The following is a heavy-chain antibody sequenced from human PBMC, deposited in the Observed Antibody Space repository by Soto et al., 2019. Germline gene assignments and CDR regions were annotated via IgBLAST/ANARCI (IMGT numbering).Heavy chain of an antibody. J-gene: IGHJ1*01. CDR3: ARMSLSNYNCLEL. CDR2: ITVDNANT. V-gene: IGHV1-18*01. CDR1: GYTFNIYG. Sequence: QVQLVQSGPEVKKPGASVKVSCKASGYTFNIYGITWVRQAPGQGLEWLGRITVDNANTNYAQKFQGRVTMTTDTSTSTAYMELRSLRSDDTAMYYCARMSLSNYNCLELWGQGTLVTVSS. D-gene: IGHD1-1*01.